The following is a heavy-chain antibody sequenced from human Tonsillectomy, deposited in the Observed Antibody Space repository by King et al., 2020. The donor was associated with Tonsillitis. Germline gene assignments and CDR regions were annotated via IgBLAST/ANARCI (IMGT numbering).Heavy chain of an antibody. D-gene: IGHD3-22*01. CDR1: GFTFDRYG. CDR3: AKDYSDYYDSNGHYYVLAH. Sequence: VQLVESGGHVVQPGGSLRLSCAASGFTFDRYGMHWVRQAPGKGLEWVAFIRYDGSNEYYADSVKGRFSISRDNSKNTLYLQMNSLRAEDTAVYYCAKDYSDYYDSNGHYYVLAHWGQGTLVTVSS. CDR2: IRYDGSNE. J-gene: IGHJ4*02. V-gene: IGHV3-30*02.